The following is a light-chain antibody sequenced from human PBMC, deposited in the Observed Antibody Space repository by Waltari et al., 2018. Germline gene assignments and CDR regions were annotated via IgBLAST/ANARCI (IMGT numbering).Light chain of an antibody. Sequence: QSALTQPASVSGSPGQSITIPCPGTSRDLGFYNYFSWYQQHPGKAPKLMIYDVSERPSGVSNRFSGSKSGNTASLTISGLQADDEADYYCNSYAGSSSWVFGGGTKLTVL. CDR1: SRDLGFYNY. CDR3: NSYAGSSSWV. V-gene: IGLV2-14*01. J-gene: IGLJ3*02. CDR2: DVS.